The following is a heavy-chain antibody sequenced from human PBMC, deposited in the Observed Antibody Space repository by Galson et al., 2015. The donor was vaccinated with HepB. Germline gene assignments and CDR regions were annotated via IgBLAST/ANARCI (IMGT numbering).Heavy chain of an antibody. CDR1: GYTFTTYG. D-gene: IGHD2-2*01. CDR2: ISAYNGNT. CDR3: ARDRGVVVPAAMGASDI. J-gene: IGHJ3*02. Sequence: SVKVSCKASGYTFTTYGVSWVRQAPGQGLEWMGRISAYNGNTDYAQKFQGRVTMTRDTSTSTVYMELSSLRSEDTAVYYCARDRGVVVPAAMGASDIWGQGTMVTVSS. V-gene: IGHV1-18*01.